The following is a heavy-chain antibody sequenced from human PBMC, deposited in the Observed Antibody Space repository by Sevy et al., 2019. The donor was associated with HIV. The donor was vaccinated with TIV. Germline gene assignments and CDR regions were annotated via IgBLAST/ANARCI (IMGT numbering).Heavy chain of an antibody. CDR3: VSPGGYRYGSLLDN. J-gene: IGHJ4*02. D-gene: IGHD5-18*01. Sequence: ASVKVSCKASGYTFTDYFMHWVRQAPGQGLEWMAWINPNSGDTKYAQKFQGRVTVTRDTSIRTAYMELSRLRVDDTAVYYCVSPGGYRYGSLLDNWGQGTLVTVSS. CDR1: GYTFTDYF. CDR2: INPNSGDT. V-gene: IGHV1-2*02.